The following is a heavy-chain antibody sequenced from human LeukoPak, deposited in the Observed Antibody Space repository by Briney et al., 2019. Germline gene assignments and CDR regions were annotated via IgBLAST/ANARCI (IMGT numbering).Heavy chain of an antibody. Sequence: GGSLRLSCAASGFTFSSYSMNWVRQAPGKGLEWVSSISSSSSYIYYADSVKGRFTISRDNAKNSLYLQMSSLRAEDTAVYYCARDHGTTRYYYDSSGQMRGYWGQGTLVTVSS. V-gene: IGHV3-21*01. D-gene: IGHD3-22*01. CDR1: GFTFSSYS. CDR3: ARDHGTTRYYYDSSGQMRGY. CDR2: ISSSSSYI. J-gene: IGHJ4*02.